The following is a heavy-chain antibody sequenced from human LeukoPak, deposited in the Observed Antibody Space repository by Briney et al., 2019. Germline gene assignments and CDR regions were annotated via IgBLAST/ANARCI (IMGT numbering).Heavy chain of an antibody. J-gene: IGHJ4*02. CDR1: GFTFSRFE. V-gene: IGHV3-48*03. D-gene: IGHD3-10*01. Sequence: GGSLRLSCAGSGFTFSRFEMNWVRQAPGKGLEWVSYITSSGNTIYIADSVKRRFTISRDNTRKLVYLHMNSLRAEDTALYFCARDSSYGSGSYRTPFDYWGQGTLVTVSS. CDR3: ARDSSYGSGSYRTPFDY. CDR2: ITSSGNTI.